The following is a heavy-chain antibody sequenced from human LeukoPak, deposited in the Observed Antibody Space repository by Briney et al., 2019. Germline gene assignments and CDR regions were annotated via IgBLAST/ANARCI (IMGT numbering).Heavy chain of an antibody. V-gene: IGHV4-39*01. CDR2: IYYSGST. D-gene: IGHD4-17*01. J-gene: IGHJ3*02. CDR3: ARPGPDYGDYRAFDI. Sequence: PSETLSLTCTVSGGSISSNTYYWGWIRQPPGKGLEWIGSIYYSGSTYYNLSLKSRVTISVDTSKNQFSLRLSSVTAADTAVYYCARPGPDYGDYRAFDIWGQGTMVIVSS. CDR1: GGSISSNTYY.